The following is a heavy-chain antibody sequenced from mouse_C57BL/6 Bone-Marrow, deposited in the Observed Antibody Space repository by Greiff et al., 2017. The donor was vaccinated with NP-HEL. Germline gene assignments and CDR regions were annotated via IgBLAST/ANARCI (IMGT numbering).Heavy chain of an antibody. CDR1: GYTFTDYY. V-gene: IGHV1-26*01. Sequence: EVQLQQSGPELVKPGASVKISCKASGYTFTDYYMNWVKQSHGKSLEWIGDINPNNGGTSYNQKFKGKATLTVDKSSSTAYMELRSLTSEDSAVYYCARGDYYYGSSYWGQGTTLTVSS. CDR2: INPNNGGT. D-gene: IGHD1-1*01. CDR3: ARGDYYYGSSY. J-gene: IGHJ2*01.